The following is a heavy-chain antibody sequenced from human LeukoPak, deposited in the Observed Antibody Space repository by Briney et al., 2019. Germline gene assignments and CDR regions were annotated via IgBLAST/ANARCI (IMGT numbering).Heavy chain of an antibody. D-gene: IGHD3-22*01. CDR3: ARDKYYDSSGYYGIDY. V-gene: IGHV3-53*01. Sequence: TGGSLRLSCAASGFTVSSNYMSWVRQAPGKGLEWVSVIYSGGSTYYADSVKGRFTIPRDNSKNTLYLQMNSLRAEDTAVYYCARDKYYDSSGYYGIDYWGQGTLVTVSS. CDR1: GFTVSSNY. J-gene: IGHJ4*02. CDR2: IYSGGST.